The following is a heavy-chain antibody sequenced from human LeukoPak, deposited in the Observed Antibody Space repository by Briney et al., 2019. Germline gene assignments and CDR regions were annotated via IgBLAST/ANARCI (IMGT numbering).Heavy chain of an antibody. Sequence: ASVKVSCKASGYSFIDYYIHWVRQAPGQGLEWMGSIDPDSGGTKYAQKFQGRVTMTRDTSISTAYMELSRLRSDDTAVYYCARELSGYDQQPFDYWGQGTLVTVSS. CDR2: IDPDSGGT. CDR1: GYSFIDYY. V-gene: IGHV1-2*02. CDR3: ARELSGYDQQPFDY. J-gene: IGHJ4*02. D-gene: IGHD5-12*01.